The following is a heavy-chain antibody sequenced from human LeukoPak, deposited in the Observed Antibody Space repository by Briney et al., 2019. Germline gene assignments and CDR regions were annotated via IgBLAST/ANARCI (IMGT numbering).Heavy chain of an antibody. V-gene: IGHV4-59*01. CDR1: GGSISSYN. D-gene: IGHD3-10*01. J-gene: IGHJ4*02. CDR3: AQNYYDANGSGR. CDR2: TYYSGST. Sequence: SETLSLTCTVSGGSISSYNWSWIRQPPGKGPERIGYTYYSGSTNYNPSPKSRVSISVDTSKKQCSLKLRSVAVAQTAVYYCAQNYYDANGSGRWGQGTLVTVSS.